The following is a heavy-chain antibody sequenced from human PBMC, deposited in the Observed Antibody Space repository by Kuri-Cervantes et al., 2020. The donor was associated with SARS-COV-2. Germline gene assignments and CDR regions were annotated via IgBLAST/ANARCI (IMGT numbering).Heavy chain of an antibody. CDR1: GYTFTGYY. Sequence: ASVKVSCKASGYTFTGYYMHWVRQAPGQGLEWMGWINPNSGGTNYAQKFQGWVTMTRDTSISTAYMELSRLRSDDTAVYYCARDQYSSGFARYGMDVWAKGPRSPSP. J-gene: IGHJ6*02. CDR2: INPNSGGT. D-gene: IGHD6-19*01. V-gene: IGHV1-2*04. CDR3: ARDQYSSGFARYGMDV.